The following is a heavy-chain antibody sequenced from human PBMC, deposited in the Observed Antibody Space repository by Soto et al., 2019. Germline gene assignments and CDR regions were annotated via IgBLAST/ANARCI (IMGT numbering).Heavy chain of an antibody. V-gene: IGHV3-74*01. CDR1: GFTFSSYW. CDR2: ISTDASST. Sequence: EVQLVESGGGLVQPGASLRLACAASGFTFSSYWMHWVRQAPGKGLVWVSSISTDASSTSYADPVKGRFTISRDNAKNTLYLQMNSVRCEDTAVYYCARLPNKSPQNWGQGTLVIVSP. J-gene: IGHJ1*01. CDR3: ARLPNKSPQN.